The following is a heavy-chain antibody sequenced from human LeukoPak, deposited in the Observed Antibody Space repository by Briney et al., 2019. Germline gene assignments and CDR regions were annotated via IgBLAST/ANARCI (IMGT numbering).Heavy chain of an antibody. Sequence: GGSLRLSCAASGFTFSRYWMSWVRQAPGKGLEWVSSISSSSSYIYYADSVKGRFTISRDNAKNSLYLQMNSLRAEDTAVYYCARDSVLDYCSSTSCYRDYYDSSGYSYWGQGTLVTVSS. D-gene: IGHD2-2*01. J-gene: IGHJ4*02. CDR1: GFTFSRYW. CDR3: ARDSVLDYCSSTSCYRDYYDSSGYSY. CDR2: ISSSSSYI. V-gene: IGHV3-21*01.